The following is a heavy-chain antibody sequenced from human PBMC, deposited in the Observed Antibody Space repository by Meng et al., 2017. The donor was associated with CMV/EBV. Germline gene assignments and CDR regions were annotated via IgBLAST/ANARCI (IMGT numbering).Heavy chain of an antibody. D-gene: IGHD3-3*01. Sequence: SETLSLTCTVSGGSISSSSYYWGWIRPPPGKGLEWIGSIYYSGSTYYNPSLKSRVTISVDTSKNQFSLKLSSVTAADTAVYYCARDTVFGVVGYNWFDPWGQGTLVTVSS. CDR1: GGSISSSSYY. CDR3: ARDTVFGVVGYNWFDP. J-gene: IGHJ5*02. CDR2: IYYSGST. V-gene: IGHV4-39*07.